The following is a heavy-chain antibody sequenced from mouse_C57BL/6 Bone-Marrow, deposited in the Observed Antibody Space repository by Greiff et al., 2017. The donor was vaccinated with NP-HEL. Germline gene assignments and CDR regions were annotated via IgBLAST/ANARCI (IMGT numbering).Heavy chain of an antibody. Sequence: QVQLQQSGAELMKPGASVKLSCKATGYTFTGYWIEWVKQRPGHGLAWIGEIFPGSGSTYYNEKFKGKATFTADTSSNTAYMQLSSLTTEDSAVYYCARATVVATWEYWGQGTTLTVSS. V-gene: IGHV1-9*01. CDR1: GYTFTGYW. CDR3: ARATVVATWEY. D-gene: IGHD1-1*01. CDR2: IFPGSGST. J-gene: IGHJ2*01.